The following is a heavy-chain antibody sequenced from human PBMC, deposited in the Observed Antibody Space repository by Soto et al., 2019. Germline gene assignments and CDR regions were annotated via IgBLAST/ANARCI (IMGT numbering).Heavy chain of an antibody. V-gene: IGHV1-69*01. CDR2: IIPIFGTA. J-gene: IGHJ6*02. Sequence: QVQLVQSGAEVKKPGSSVKVSCKASGGTFSSYAISWVRQAPGQGLEWMGGIIPIFGTANYAQKSQGRVTITADESTSTDYMELSSLRSEDTAVYYCARNSGYEYGKRYYYYGMDVWGQGTTVTVS. CDR3: ARNSGYEYGKRYYYYGMDV. D-gene: IGHD5-12*01. CDR1: GGTFSSYA.